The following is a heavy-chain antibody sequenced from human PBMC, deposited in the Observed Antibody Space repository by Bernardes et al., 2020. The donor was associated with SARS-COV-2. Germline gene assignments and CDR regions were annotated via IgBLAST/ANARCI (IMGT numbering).Heavy chain of an antibody. V-gene: IGHV3-21*01. CDR1: GFTFSSYR. CDR3: ARDPTGIGVAPKPLDY. J-gene: IGHJ4*02. Sequence: SLRLSCAASGFTFSSYRMNWVRQAPGKGLEWVSSISSSSSNIYYADSVKGRLTISRDNAKNSLYLQMNSLRAEDTAVYYCARDPTGIGVAPKPLDYWGQGTLVTVSS. CDR2: ISSSSSNI. D-gene: IGHD6-19*01.